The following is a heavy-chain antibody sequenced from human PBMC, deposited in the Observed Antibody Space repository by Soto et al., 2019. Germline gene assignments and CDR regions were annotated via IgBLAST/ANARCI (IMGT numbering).Heavy chain of an antibody. Sequence: EVQLVESGGGLVQPGGSLRLSCAASGFTFSSYSMNWVRQAPGKGLEWVSYISSSSATIYYADSVKGRFNISRDNAKNSLYLQMNSLRAEDTAVYYCARESDLYNWFDPWGQGTLVTVSS. CDR2: ISSSSATI. V-gene: IGHV3-48*01. CDR3: ARESDLYNWFDP. CDR1: GFTFSSYS. J-gene: IGHJ5*02.